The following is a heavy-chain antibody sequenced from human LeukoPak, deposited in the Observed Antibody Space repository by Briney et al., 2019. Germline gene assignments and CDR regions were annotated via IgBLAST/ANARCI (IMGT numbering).Heavy chain of an antibody. CDR2: INPNSGGT. J-gene: IGHJ4*02. CDR3: ARSDCSGGSCYEDY. D-gene: IGHD2-15*01. CDR1: GGTFSSYA. Sequence: GSSVKVSCKASGGTFSSYAINWVRQAPGQGLEWMGWINPNSGGTNYAQKFQGRVTMTRDTSISTAYMELSRLRSDDTAVYYCARSDCSGGSCYEDYWGQGTLVTVSS. V-gene: IGHV1-2*02.